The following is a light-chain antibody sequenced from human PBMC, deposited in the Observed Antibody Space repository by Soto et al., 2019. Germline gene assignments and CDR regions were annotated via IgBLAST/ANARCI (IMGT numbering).Light chain of an antibody. J-gene: IGKJ1*01. CDR1: QSISSW. CDR2: KAS. Sequence: DIQMTQSPSTLSASVGDRVTITCRASQSISSWLAWYQQKPGKPPKVLIYKASSLESGVPSRFSGSGSGTEFTLTISSLQPDDFATYYCHQYTTYSPWTFGQGTKVEIK. V-gene: IGKV1-5*03. CDR3: HQYTTYSPWT.